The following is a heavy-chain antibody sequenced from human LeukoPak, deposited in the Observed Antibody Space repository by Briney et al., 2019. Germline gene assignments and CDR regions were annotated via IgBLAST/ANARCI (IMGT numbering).Heavy chain of an antibody. V-gene: IGHV3-23*01. CDR1: GFTFGSYG. Sequence: GGSLRLSCAAPGFTFGSYGMSWVRQAPGKGLEWVSFITPNADRTSYADSVEGRFTISRDNPRNTLYMQMNSLRDEDTALYYCATMHGYYDGSGYWVQWGQGTLVTVSS. J-gene: IGHJ1*01. CDR2: ITPNADRT. CDR3: ATMHGYYDGSGYWVQ. D-gene: IGHD3-22*01.